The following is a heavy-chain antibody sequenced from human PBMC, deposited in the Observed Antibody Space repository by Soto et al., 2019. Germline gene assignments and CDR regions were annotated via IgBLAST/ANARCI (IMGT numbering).Heavy chain of an antibody. J-gene: IGHJ4*02. D-gene: IGHD6-19*01. CDR1: GFTFSSYG. Sequence: GGSLRLSCAASGFTFSSYGMHWVRQAPGKGLEWVAVISYDGSNKYYADSVKGRFTISRDNSKNTLYLQMNSLRAEDTAVYYCAKDQRMYSSGWIETYFDYWGQGTLVTVSS. CDR3: AKDQRMYSSGWIETYFDY. V-gene: IGHV3-30*18. CDR2: ISYDGSNK.